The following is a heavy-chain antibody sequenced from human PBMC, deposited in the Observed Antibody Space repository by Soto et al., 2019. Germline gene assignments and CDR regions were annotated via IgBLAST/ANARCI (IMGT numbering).Heavy chain of an antibody. CDR2: ISSSTNTI. D-gene: IGHD4-17*01. V-gene: IGHV3-48*01. Sequence: EVQLVESGGGLVQPGGSLRLSCAASGFTFSTYSMNWVRQAPGKGLEWVSYISSSTNTIYYADSVKGRFSISRDNAKNSLYLQMNNLRAGDTAVYFSARDGFGDSYFDYWAREAWSPSPQ. CDR3: ARDGFGDSYFDY. CDR1: GFTFSTYS. J-gene: IGHJ4*02.